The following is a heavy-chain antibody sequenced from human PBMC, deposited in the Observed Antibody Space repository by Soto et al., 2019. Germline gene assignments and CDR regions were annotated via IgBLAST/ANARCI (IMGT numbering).Heavy chain of an antibody. CDR2: INPKSGGT. J-gene: IGHJ6*02. V-gene: IGHV1-2*04. D-gene: IGHD3-10*02. CDR3: ARNMDYYYGRGSGNGHGV. CDR1: GYSFTDYH. Sequence: QVQLVQSGAEVKKPGASVKVSCKASGYSFTDYHIHWVRQAPGQGLEWLGRINPKSGGTSTAQKFQGWVTMTTDTSISTASMELSRLTSDDTAIYYCARNMDYYYGRGSGNGHGVWGQGTTVTVFS.